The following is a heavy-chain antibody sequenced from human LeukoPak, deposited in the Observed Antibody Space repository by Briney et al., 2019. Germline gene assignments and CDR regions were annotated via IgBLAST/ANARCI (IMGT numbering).Heavy chain of an antibody. J-gene: IGHJ4*02. V-gene: IGHV3-73*01. D-gene: IGHD6-13*01. CDR1: GFTFSGSA. CDR2: IRSKANSYAT. Sequence: GGSLRLSCAASGFTFSGSAMHWVRQASGKGLEWVGRIRSKANSYATAYAASVKGRFTISRDDSKNTAYLQMNSLKTEDTAVYYCTAAAGRRPYWGQGTLVTVSS. CDR3: TAAAGRRPY.